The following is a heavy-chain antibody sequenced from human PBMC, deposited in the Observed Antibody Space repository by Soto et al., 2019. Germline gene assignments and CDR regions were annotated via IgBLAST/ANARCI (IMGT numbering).Heavy chain of an antibody. CDR1: GYTFTSYD. J-gene: IGHJ4*02. CDR3: VRYVAVRSYQPIDF. CDR2: MNPNSGNT. V-gene: IGHV1-8*01. Sequence: QVQLVQSGAEVKKPGASVKVSCKASGYTFTSYDINWVRQATGQGLEWMGWMNPNSGNTGYAQKFQGRDTMTRDTSRKTADMELSSPTTEDTAVYYCVRYVAVRSYQPIDFWGQETLVTASS. D-gene: IGHD3-16*01.